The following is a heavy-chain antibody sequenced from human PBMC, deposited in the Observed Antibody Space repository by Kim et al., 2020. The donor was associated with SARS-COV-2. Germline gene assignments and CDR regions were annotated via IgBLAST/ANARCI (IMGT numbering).Heavy chain of an antibody. J-gene: IGHJ6*02. Sequence: GGSLRLSCAASGFTFSSYSMNWVRQAPGKGLEWVSSISSSSSYIYYADSVKGRFTISRDNAKNSLYLQMNSLRAEDTAVYYCARVGYCSGGSCYVGMDVWGQGTTVTVSS. V-gene: IGHV3-21*01. D-gene: IGHD2-15*01. CDR1: GFTFSSYS. CDR3: ARVGYCSGGSCYVGMDV. CDR2: ISSSSSYI.